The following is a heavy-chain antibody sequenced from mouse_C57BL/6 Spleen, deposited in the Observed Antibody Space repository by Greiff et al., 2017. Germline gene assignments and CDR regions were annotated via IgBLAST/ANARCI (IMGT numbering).Heavy chain of an antibody. J-gene: IGHJ3*01. CDR3: ARHYDGYYVAWVAY. V-gene: IGHV1-54*01. Sequence: QVQLQQSGAELVRPGTSVKVSCKASGYAFPNYLIEWVKQRPGQGLEWIGVINPGCGGTNFNEKFKGKATLTADKSSSTAYMQLSSLTSEDSAVYFCARHYDGYYVAWVAYWGQGTLVTVSA. D-gene: IGHD2-3*01. CDR2: INPGCGGT. CDR1: GYAFPNYL.